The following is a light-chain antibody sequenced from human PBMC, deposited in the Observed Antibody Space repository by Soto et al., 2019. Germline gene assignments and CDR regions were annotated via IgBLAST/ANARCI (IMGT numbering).Light chain of an antibody. Sequence: QSVLTQPPSASGSPGQSVTISCTGTSSDVGGYNYDSWYQQHPGKAPKLMIYEVSKRPSGVTDRFSGSKSGNTASLTVSGLPAEDEADYYCSSYAGRNNLVFGGGTKLTVL. CDR1: SSDVGGYNY. CDR3: SSYAGRNNLV. J-gene: IGLJ2*01. CDR2: EVS. V-gene: IGLV2-8*01.